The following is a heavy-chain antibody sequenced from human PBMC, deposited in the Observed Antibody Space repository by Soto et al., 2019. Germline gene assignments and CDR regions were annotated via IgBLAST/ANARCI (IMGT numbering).Heavy chain of an antibody. V-gene: IGHV3-23*01. CDR2: ITGSGSGT. CDR3: AKARESSGSYRPFDY. J-gene: IGHJ4*02. CDR1: GFIFSSYA. D-gene: IGHD3-22*01. Sequence: EVQVLEPGGGLGPPGGSLRLSCAASGFIFSSYAMSWVRQAPGKGLEWVSAITGSGSGTNYADSVKGRFTISRDNSKNTLYLQMNSLRAEDTAVYYCAKARESSGSYRPFDYWGQGTLVTVSS.